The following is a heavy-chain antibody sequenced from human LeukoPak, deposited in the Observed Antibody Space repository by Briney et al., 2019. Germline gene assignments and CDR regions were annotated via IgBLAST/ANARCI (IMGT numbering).Heavy chain of an antibody. CDR3: ARGRRGYSEEY. CDR2: ISSSGDTI. V-gene: IGHV3-48*03. CDR1: GFTFSNYE. J-gene: IGHJ4*02. D-gene: IGHD5-18*01. Sequence: QSGGSLRLSCAASGFTFSNYEMNWVRQAPGKGLEWVSYISSSGDTIYDADSVKGRFTISRDNAKNSLYLQMSSLRVEDTAVYYCARGRRGYSEEYWGQGTLVTVSS.